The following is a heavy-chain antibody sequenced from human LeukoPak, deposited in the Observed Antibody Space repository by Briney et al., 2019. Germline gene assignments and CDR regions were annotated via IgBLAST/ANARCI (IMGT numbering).Heavy chain of an antibody. CDR1: GFTVSSNY. CDR2: IYSGGST. D-gene: IGHD6-13*01. Sequence: GGSLRLSCAASGFTVSSNYMSWVRQAPGKGLEWVSVIYSGGSTYYADSVKGRFTISRDNSKNTLYLQMNSLRAEDTAVYYCAKAQQLATYYFDYWGQGTLVTVSS. CDR3: AKAQQLATYYFDY. V-gene: IGHV3-53*01. J-gene: IGHJ4*02.